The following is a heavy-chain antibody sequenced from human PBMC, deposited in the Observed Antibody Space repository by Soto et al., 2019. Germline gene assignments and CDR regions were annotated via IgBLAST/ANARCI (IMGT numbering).Heavy chain of an antibody. CDR1: GFTFSSYS. CDR2: ISSSSSYI. V-gene: IGHV3-21*01. Sequence: GGSLRLSCAASGFTFSSYSMNWVRQAPGKGLEWVSSISSSSSYIYYADSVKGRFTISRDNAKNSLYLQMNSLRAEDTAVYYCAREWDILTGYYQYYFDYWGQGTLVTVSS. J-gene: IGHJ4*02. CDR3: AREWDILTGYYQYYFDY. D-gene: IGHD3-9*01.